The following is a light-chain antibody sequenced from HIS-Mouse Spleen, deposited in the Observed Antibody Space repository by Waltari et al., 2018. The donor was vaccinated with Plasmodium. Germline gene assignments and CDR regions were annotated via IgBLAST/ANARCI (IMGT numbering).Light chain of an antibody. CDR1: QSVSSN. Sequence: TQSPATLSVSPGERATLSCRASQSVSSNLAWYQQKPGQAPRLLIYGASTRATGIPARFSGSGSGTEFTLTISSLQSEDFAVYYCQQYGSSPYTFGQRTKLEIK. CDR3: QQYGSSPYT. CDR2: GAS. V-gene: IGKV3-15*01. J-gene: IGKJ2*01.